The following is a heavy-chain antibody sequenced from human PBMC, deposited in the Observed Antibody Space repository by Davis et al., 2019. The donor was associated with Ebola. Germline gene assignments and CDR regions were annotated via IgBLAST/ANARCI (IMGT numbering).Heavy chain of an antibody. Sequence: GGSLRLSCAASGFTFSSYGMHWVRQAPGKGLEWVAVIWYDGGTKYYADSVKGRFIISRDNSQNMLDLQMNSLRPEDTAVYYCAKVGQMKWNFRYAMDVWGQGTTVTVS. CDR2: IWYDGGTK. CDR1: GFTFSSYG. D-gene: IGHD1-7*01. V-gene: IGHV3-33*06. J-gene: IGHJ6*02. CDR3: AKVGQMKWNFRYAMDV.